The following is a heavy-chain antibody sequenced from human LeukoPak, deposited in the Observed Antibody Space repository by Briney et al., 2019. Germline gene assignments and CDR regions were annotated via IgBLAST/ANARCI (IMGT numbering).Heavy chain of an antibody. J-gene: IGHJ4*02. CDR2: ISWNSGSI. Sequence: PGGSLRLSCAASGFTFSSYAMSWVRQAPGKGLEWVSGISWNSGSIVYADSVKGRFTISRDNAKNSLYLQMNSLRAEDTAIYYCARGGWYYFDYWGQGTLVTVSS. CDR1: GFTFSSYA. D-gene: IGHD2-15*01. CDR3: ARGGWYYFDY. V-gene: IGHV3-20*04.